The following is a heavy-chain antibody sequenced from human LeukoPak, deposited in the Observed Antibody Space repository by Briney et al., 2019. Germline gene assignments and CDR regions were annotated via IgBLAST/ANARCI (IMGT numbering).Heavy chain of an antibody. Sequence: ASVKVSCKASGYTFTSYGISWVRQAPGQGLEWMVWISAYNGNTNYAQKLQGRVTMTTDTSTSTAYMELRSLRSDDTAVYYCARDRLTPPDSSGYYYVEPYFDYWGQGTLVTVSS. D-gene: IGHD3-22*01. J-gene: IGHJ4*02. CDR2: ISAYNGNT. V-gene: IGHV1-18*01. CDR1: GYTFTSYG. CDR3: ARDRLTPPDSSGYYYVEPYFDY.